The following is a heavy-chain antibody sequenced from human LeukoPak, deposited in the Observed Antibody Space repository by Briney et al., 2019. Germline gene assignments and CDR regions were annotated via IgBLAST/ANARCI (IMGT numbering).Heavy chain of an antibody. CDR3: ARGTYPLDAFAI. Sequence: PSETLSLTGAVYGGSFSGYYWSWIRQRPGKGLEWIGEINHSGSTNYNPSLKSRVTISIDTSNNVFSLKLSSVTAADTAVYYCARGTYPLDAFAIWGQGTMVTVSS. CDR1: GGSFSGYY. J-gene: IGHJ3*02. V-gene: IGHV4-34*01. CDR2: INHSGST.